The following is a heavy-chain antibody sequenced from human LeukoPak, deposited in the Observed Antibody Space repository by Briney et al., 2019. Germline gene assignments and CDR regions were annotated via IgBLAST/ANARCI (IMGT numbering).Heavy chain of an antibody. CDR1: GFTFRWYT. J-gene: IGHJ3*02. Sequence: GGSLRLSCAGSGFTFRWYTMSWVRQAPGKGLEWLSSIDGDGYSTHYADSVKGRFTISRDNSKNTLYLQMNSLRAEDTAVYYCAGDGYYYDSSGYTARWAFDIWGQGTMVTVSS. CDR3: AGDGYYYDSSGYTARWAFDI. CDR2: IDGDGYST. V-gene: IGHV3-23*01. D-gene: IGHD3-22*01.